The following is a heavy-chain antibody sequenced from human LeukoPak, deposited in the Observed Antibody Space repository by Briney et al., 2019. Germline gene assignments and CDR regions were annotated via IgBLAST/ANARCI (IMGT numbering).Heavy chain of an antibody. V-gene: IGHV4-34*01. CDR1: GGSFSYFY. J-gene: IGHJ6*03. CDR2: IKLTGNT. CDR3: ARVRHDPLEYGYYMDV. D-gene: IGHD3-3*01. Sequence: ETLSLTCVVDGGSFSYFYWTWIRQTPATGLGWIGGIKLTGNTNYNPSLTDYNPSLKSRVIISLDTSKNQLSLNLNSVTAADTGVYFCARVRHDPLEYGYYMDVWGKGTTVTVSS.